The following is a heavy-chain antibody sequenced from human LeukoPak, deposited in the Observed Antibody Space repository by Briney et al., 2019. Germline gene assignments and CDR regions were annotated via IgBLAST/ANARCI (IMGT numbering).Heavy chain of an antibody. Sequence: ASVKVSCKASGYTFTSYDINWVQQATGQGLEWMGWMNPNSGNTGYAQKFQGRVTMTRNTSISTAYMELSSLRSEDTAVYYCARPLYYYGSGSYHYWGQGTLVTVSS. CDR2: MNPNSGNT. D-gene: IGHD3-10*01. CDR3: ARPLYYYGSGSYHY. J-gene: IGHJ4*02. V-gene: IGHV1-8*01. CDR1: GYTFTSYD.